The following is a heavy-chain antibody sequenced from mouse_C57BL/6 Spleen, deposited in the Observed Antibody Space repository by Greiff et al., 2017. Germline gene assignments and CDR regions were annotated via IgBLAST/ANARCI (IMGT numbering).Heavy chain of an antibody. CDR1: GYTFTSYW. CDR3: ARADGSRDWFAY. D-gene: IGHD1-1*01. Sequence: VQLQQPGAELVKPGASVKLSCKASGYTFTSYWMPWVQQRPGQGLEWIGELDPSGSYTNYNHKFKGQATLTVDTSSSTAYMQLSSLTSEDSAVYYCARADGSRDWFAYWGQGTLVTVSA. J-gene: IGHJ3*01. CDR2: LDPSGSYT. V-gene: IGHV1-50*01.